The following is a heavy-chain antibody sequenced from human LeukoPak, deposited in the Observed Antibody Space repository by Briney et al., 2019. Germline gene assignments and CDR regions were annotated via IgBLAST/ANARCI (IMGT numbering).Heavy chain of an antibody. Sequence: PGGSLRLSCAASGFTFSSYFWMHWVRQAPGGGLVWVSHIKTDGSSTNYADSVKGRFTISRDNAKNTVYLQMNSLRAEDTAVYCCTRGLRVGPWGQGTLVTVSS. CDR2: IKTDGSST. CDR1: GFTFSSYFW. V-gene: IGHV3-74*01. D-gene: IGHD3-10*01. J-gene: IGHJ4*02. CDR3: TRGLRVGP.